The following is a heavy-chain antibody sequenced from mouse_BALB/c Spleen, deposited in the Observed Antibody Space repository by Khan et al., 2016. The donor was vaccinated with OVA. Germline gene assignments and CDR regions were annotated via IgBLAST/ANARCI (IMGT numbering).Heavy chain of an antibody. Sequence: EVQLQQSGTVLARPGASVKMSCKASGYSFTSYLIHWVKQRPGQGLEWIGDIYPGNSDTTYNQKFKDKAKLAAATSANTAYMDLSSLTNEDSAVYYCARGGYISFDYWGQGTLVTVSA. J-gene: IGHJ3*01. D-gene: IGHD3-1*01. V-gene: IGHV1-5*01. CDR3: ARGGYISFDY. CDR2: IYPGNSDT. CDR1: GYSFTSYL.